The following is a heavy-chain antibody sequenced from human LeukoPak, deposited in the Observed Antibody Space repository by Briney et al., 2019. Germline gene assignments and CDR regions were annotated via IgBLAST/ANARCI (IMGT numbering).Heavy chain of an antibody. CDR2: ISSSGSTI. D-gene: IGHD2-21*02. J-gene: IGHJ3*02. V-gene: IGHV3-11*01. CDR3: ATHDCYSIRCAFDI. Sequence: GGSLRLSCAASRFIFNNYCMSWVRQAPGKGLEWVSYISSSGSTIYYADSVKGRFTISRDNAKNSLYLQMNSLRAEDTAVYYCATHDCYSIRCAFDIWGQGTMVTVSS. CDR1: RFIFNNYC.